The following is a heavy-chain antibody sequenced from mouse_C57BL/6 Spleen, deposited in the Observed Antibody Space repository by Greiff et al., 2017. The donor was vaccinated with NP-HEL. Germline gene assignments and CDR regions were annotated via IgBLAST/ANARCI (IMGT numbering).Heavy chain of an antibody. CDR2: ISYDGSN. CDR3: ASLREAMDY. J-gene: IGHJ4*01. Sequence: EVKLMESGPGLVKPSQSLSLTCSVTGYSITSGYYWNWIRQFPGNKLEWMGYISYDGSNNYNPSLKNRISITRDTSKNQFFLKLNSVTTEDTATYYCASLREAMDYWGQGTSVTVSS. D-gene: IGHD2-12*01. V-gene: IGHV3-6*01. CDR1: GYSITSGYY.